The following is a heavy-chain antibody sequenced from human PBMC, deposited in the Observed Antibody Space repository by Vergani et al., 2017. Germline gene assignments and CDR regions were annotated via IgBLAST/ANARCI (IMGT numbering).Heavy chain of an antibody. CDR3: ARLGYWSSTTCRQAFDI. CDR2: TRNKANSYTT. CDR1: GFTFSDLY. J-gene: IGHJ3*02. D-gene: IGHD2-2*01. Sequence: EVQLVESGGGLVQPGGSLRLSCAASGFTFSDLYMDWVRQAPGKGLEWVGRTRNKANSYTTEYAASVKGRFTISRDDSKNSLYLQMNSLKIEDTAVYYCARLGYWSSTTCRQAFDIWGQGTMVTVSS. V-gene: IGHV3-72*01.